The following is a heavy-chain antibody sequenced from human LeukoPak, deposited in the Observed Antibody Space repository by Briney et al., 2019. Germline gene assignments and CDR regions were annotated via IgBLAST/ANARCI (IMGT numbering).Heavy chain of an antibody. CDR3: ARAGDYDYVWGSPIVGYYYYMDV. CDR2: ISSSGSTI. J-gene: IGHJ6*03. V-gene: IGHV3-48*04. Sequence: GGSLRLSCAASGFTFSSYSMNWVRQAPGKGLEWVSYISSSGSTIYYADSVKGRFTISRDNAKNSLYLQMNSLRAEDTAVYYCARAGDYDYVWGSPIVGYYYYMDVWGKGTTVTIPS. D-gene: IGHD3-16*01. CDR1: GFTFSSYS.